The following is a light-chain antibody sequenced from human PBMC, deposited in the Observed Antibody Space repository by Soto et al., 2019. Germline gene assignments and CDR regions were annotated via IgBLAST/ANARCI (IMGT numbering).Light chain of an antibody. CDR2: GAS. V-gene: IGKV3-20*01. J-gene: IGKJ1*01. CDR3: QQYGSSWT. Sequence: ESCLTQSPGTLSLSPGERATLSCRTSQSVSSRYLAWYQQKPGQAPRLLIYGASSRATGIPDRFSGSGSGTDFTLTISRLEPEDFAVYYCQQYGSSWTFGQGTKVDIK. CDR1: QSVSSRY.